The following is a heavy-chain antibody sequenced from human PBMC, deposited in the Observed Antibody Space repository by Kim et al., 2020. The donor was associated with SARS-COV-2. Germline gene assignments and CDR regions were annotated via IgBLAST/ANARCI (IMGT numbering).Heavy chain of an antibody. CDR1: GYTFTSYG. Sequence: ASVKVSCKASGYTFTSYGISWVRQAPGQGLEWMGWISAYNGNTNYAQKLQGRVTMTTDTSTSTAYMELRSLRSDDTAVYYCARPGYCSGGSCYSYTGEYYYYGMDVWGQGTTVTVSS. D-gene: IGHD2-15*01. J-gene: IGHJ6*02. CDR2: ISAYNGNT. CDR3: ARPGYCSGGSCYSYTGEYYYYGMDV. V-gene: IGHV1-18*01.